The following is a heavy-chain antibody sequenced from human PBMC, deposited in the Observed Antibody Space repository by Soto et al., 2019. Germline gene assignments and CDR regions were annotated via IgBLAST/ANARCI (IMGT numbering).Heavy chain of an antibody. Sequence: SETLSLTCAVSGGSISSGGYSWSWIRQPPGKGLEWIGYIYHSGSTYYNPSLKSRVTISVDRSKNQFSLKLSSVTAADTAVYYCAGGSGSYYADYWGQGTLVTVSS. CDR1: GGSISSGGYS. CDR2: IYHSGST. J-gene: IGHJ4*02. CDR3: AGGSGSYYADY. D-gene: IGHD3-10*01. V-gene: IGHV4-30-2*01.